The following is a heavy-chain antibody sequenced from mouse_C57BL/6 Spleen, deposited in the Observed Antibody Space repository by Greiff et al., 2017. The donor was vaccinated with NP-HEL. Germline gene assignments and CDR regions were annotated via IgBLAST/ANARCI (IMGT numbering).Heavy chain of an antibody. D-gene: IGHD3-2*02. Sequence: EVQLQQSGAELVRPGASVKLSCTASGFNIKDDYMHWVKQRPEQGLEWIGWIDPENGDTEYASKFQGKATITADTSSNTAYLQLSSLTSEDTAVYYCTTGASSGYVSGSFAYWGQGTLVTVSA. CDR1: GFNIKDDY. V-gene: IGHV14-4*01. CDR2: IDPENGDT. J-gene: IGHJ3*01. CDR3: TTGASSGYVSGSFAY.